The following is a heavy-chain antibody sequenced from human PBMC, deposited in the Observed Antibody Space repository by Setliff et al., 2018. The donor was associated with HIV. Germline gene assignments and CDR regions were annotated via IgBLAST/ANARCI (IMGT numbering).Heavy chain of an antibody. CDR3: ARDRGGGYNNLDY. CDR1: GGSISSGDYY. J-gene: IGHJ4*02. D-gene: IGHD5-12*01. CDR2: IYYSGST. Sequence: SETLSLTCTVSGGSISSGDYYWSWIRQPPGKGLEWIGYIYYSGSTYYNPSLKSRVTILVDTSKNRFSLKVSSVTAADTAVYYCARDRGGGYNNLDYWGQGTLVTVSS. V-gene: IGHV4-30-4*08.